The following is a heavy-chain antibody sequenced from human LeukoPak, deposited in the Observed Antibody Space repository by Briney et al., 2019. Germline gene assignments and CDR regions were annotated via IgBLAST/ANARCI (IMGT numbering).Heavy chain of an antibody. CDR2: IYPDDSDT. D-gene: IGHD2-2*01. Sequence: GESLKISCKGSRYTFTDYWIGWVRQMPGKGLEWVGIIYPDDSDTRYSPPFQGQVTISADKSISTAYLQWSSLRASDTAMYYCARLTSLDCSSSSCSLDYFDYWGQGTLVTVSS. V-gene: IGHV5-51*01. CDR1: RYTFTDYW. J-gene: IGHJ4*02. CDR3: ARLTSLDCSSSSCSLDYFDY.